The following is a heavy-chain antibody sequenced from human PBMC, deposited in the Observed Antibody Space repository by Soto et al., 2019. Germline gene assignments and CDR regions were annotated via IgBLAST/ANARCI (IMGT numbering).Heavy chain of an antibody. CDR2: ISSSSSYT. CDR1: GFTFSDYY. D-gene: IGHD6-19*01. Sequence: GGSLRLSCAASGFTFSDYYMSWIRQAPGKGLEWVSYISSSSSYTNYADSVKGRFTISRDNAKNSLYLQMNSLRAEDTAVYYCARFSVAGISDFDYWGQGTLVTVSS. CDR3: ARFSVAGISDFDY. J-gene: IGHJ4*02. V-gene: IGHV3-11*06.